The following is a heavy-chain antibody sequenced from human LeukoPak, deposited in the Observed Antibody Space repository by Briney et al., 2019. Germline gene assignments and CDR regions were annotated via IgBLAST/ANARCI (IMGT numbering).Heavy chain of an antibody. CDR3: ARDPRGGTSRDNWFDP. CDR1: GGSISSYY. D-gene: IGHD1-1*01. V-gene: IGHV4-59*01. CDR2: IYYSGST. J-gene: IGHJ5*02. Sequence: SETLSLTCTVSGGSISSYYWSWIRQPPGKGLEWIGYIYYSGSTNYNPSLKSRVTISVDTSKNQFSLKLNSVTAADTAVYYCARDPRGGTSRDNWFDPWGPGTLVTVSS.